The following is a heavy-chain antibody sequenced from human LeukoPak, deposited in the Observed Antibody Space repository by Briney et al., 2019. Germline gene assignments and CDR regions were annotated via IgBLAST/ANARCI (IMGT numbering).Heavy chain of an antibody. CDR2: SGCSGGST. D-gene: IGHD2-21*01. CDR3: AKTYSGSSNAFYYYYYGMDV. V-gene: IGHV3-23*01. J-gene: IGHJ6*02. CDR1: GFTFSNYA. Sequence: QPGGSLRLSWAASGFTFSNYAISLVREAPAKRLEWGSASGCSGGSTYYADSVKGRFTIPRDNSKNTLYLQMNSLRAEDTAVYYCAKTYSGSSNAFYYYYYGMDVWGQGTTVTVSS.